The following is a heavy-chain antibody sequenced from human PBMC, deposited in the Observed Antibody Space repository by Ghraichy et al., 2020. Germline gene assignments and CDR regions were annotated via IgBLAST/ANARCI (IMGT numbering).Heavy chain of an antibody. CDR3: AYQRPVGGSGTPHYYYGMDV. Sequence: ASVKVSCKASGYTFTGYYMHWVRQAPGQGLEWMGWINPNSGGTNYAQKFQGRVTMTRDTSISTAYMELSRLRSDDTAVYYCAYQRPVGGSGTPHYYYGMDVWGQGTTVTVSS. J-gene: IGHJ6*02. V-gene: IGHV1-2*02. CDR1: GYTFTGYY. CDR2: INPNSGGT. D-gene: IGHD3-10*01.